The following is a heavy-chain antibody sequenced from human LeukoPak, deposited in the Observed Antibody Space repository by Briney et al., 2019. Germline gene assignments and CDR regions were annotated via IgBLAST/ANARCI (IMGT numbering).Heavy chain of an antibody. V-gene: IGHV1-46*01. D-gene: IGHD3-22*01. CDR1: GYTFTGYY. CDR2: INPSGGST. J-gene: IGHJ3*02. Sequence: ASVKVSCKASGYTFTGYYMHWVRQAPGQGLEWMGWINPSGGSTSYAQKFQGRVTMTRDMSTSTVYMELSSLRSEDTAVYYCARTYYYDSSGPNGAFDIWGQGTMVTVSS. CDR3: ARTYYYDSSGPNGAFDI.